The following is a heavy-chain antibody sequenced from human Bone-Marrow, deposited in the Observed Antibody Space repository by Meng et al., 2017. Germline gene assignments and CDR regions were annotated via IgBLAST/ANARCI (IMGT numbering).Heavy chain of an antibody. Sequence: QVQLVQSGAEVKKPGASVKVSCKASGYTFPDYWLHWVRRAPGQGLEWMGRINPKSGDTHYAQRFQGRVTMTGDTSISTAYMELSGLRSDDTAMYYCARDEDISAAGKLFGDYWGQGILVTVSS. CDR1: GYTFPDYW. J-gene: IGHJ4*02. CDR2: INPKSGDT. D-gene: IGHD6-13*01. CDR3: ARDEDISAAGKLFGDY. V-gene: IGHV1-2*06.